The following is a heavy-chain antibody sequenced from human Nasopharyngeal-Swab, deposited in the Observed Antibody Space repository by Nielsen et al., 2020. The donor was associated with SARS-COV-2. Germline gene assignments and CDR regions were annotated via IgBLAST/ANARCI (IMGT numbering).Heavy chain of an antibody. V-gene: IGHV4-39*07. J-gene: IGHJ6*03. CDR1: GGSISSSSYY. D-gene: IGHD1-14*01. Sequence: SETLSLTCTVSGGSISSSSYYWGWIRQPPGKGLEWIGSIYYSGSTYYNPSLKSRVTISVDTSKNQFSLKLSSVTAADTAVYYCAREGAGSETIYYYYYMDVWGEGTTVTVSS. CDR3: AREGAGSETIYYYYYMDV. CDR2: IYYSGST.